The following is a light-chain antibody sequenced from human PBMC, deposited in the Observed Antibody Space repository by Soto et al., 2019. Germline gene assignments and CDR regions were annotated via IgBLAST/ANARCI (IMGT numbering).Light chain of an antibody. CDR2: SAS. J-gene: IGKJ3*01. CDR3: QPYNHWRSL. CDR1: ETVDTSS. V-gene: IGKV3-20*01. Sequence: EIVLTQSPGTLSLSPGETATLSCRASETVDTSSLGWYHPKPGRAPSLLIYSASRTATGIPDTFDASRSATDFSLTISRLEPQDFAFYYCQPYNHWRSLFGPGGNVDSK.